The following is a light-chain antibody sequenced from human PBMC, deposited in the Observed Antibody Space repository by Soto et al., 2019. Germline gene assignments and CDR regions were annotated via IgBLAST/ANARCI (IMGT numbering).Light chain of an antibody. CDR2: GAF. CDR3: LQYGGLPRT. CDR1: QSVSTSF. Sequence: VMLTQXXXXLXXXPXEIATLCXRASQSVSTSFLAWYQQKPGQAPRLLIYGAFSRATGIPDRFSGSGSGTDFTLTISHLEPEDFAVYYCLQYGGLPRTFGQGTKVDIK. V-gene: IGKV3-20*01. J-gene: IGKJ1*01.